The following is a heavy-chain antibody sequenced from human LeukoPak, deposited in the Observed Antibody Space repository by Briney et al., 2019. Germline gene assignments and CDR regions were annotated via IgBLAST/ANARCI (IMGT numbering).Heavy chain of an antibody. Sequence: ETGGSLRLSCAASGFTFSSCGMHWVRQAPGKGLEWVAVISYDGSNKYYADSVKGRFTVSRDDSRNTVFLQMDSLRAEDTAVYYCAKDRSKTWSFDHWGQGTLATVSS. J-gene: IGHJ4*02. CDR2: ISYDGSNK. D-gene: IGHD2-2*01. V-gene: IGHV3-30*18. CDR3: AKDRSKTWSFDH. CDR1: GFTFSSCG.